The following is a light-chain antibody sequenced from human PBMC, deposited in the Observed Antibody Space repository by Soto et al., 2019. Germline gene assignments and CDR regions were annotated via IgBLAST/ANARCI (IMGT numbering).Light chain of an antibody. CDR3: QQYDNLLPIT. J-gene: IGKJ5*01. V-gene: IGKV1-33*01. CDR2: DAS. Sequence: IQLTQSPSSLSSSVGDRATITCKASQGVTNYLNWYQQKPGKAPRLLIYDASNLHTGIPARFSGSGSATYFTFTISSLQSEDFAMYYCQQYDNLLPITFGQGTRLEIK. CDR1: QGVTNY.